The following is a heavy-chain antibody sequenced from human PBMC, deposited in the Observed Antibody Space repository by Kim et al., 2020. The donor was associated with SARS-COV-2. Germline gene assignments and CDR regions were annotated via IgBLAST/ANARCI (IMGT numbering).Heavy chain of an antibody. J-gene: IGHJ4*02. CDR1: GGSFSGYY. D-gene: IGHD1-1*01. Sequence: SENLSLTCAVYGGSFSGYYWSWIRQPPGKGLEWIGEINHSGSTNYNPSLKSRVTISVDTSKNQFSLKLSSVTAADTAVYYCARGLARDGYNSPFGYWGQG. V-gene: IGHV4-34*01. CDR2: INHSGST. CDR3: ARGLARDGYNSPFGY.